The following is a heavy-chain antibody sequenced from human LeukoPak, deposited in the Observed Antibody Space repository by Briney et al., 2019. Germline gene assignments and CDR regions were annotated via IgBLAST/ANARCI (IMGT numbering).Heavy chain of an antibody. Sequence: ASVKVSCKASGYTFTGYYMHWVRQAPGQGLEWMGWINPNSGGTNYAQKFQGRVTMTRDTSISTAYMELSRLRSDDTAVYYCARAGGEEIVGAPAANFADWGQGTLVTVS. CDR3: ARAGGEEIVGAPAANFAD. J-gene: IGHJ4*02. CDR1: GYTFTGYY. D-gene: IGHD2-2*01. CDR2: INPNSGGT. V-gene: IGHV1-2*02.